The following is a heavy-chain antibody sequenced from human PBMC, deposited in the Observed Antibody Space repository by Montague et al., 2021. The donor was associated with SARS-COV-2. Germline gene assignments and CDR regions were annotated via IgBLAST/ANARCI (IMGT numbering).Heavy chain of an antibody. CDR3: ARRLYSCGSGSYQH. D-gene: IGHD3-10*01. CDR1: GGSYIGYY. J-gene: IGHJ1*01. V-gene: IGHV4-34*01. CDR2: ISHNGNT. Sequence: SETLSLTCTVSGGSYIGYYWGWIRQSPGRGLEWIGEISHNGNTEYNPSLRGRVTLSVDTSRIHFSLSLASVTAADTGVYYCARRLYSCGSGSYQHWGQGTLVTVSS.